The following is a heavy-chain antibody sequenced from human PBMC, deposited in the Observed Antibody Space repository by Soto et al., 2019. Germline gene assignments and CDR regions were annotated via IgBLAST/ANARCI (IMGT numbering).Heavy chain of an antibody. CDR2: IIPIFGTA. V-gene: IGHV1-69*01. D-gene: IGHD4-4*01. CDR1: GGTFSSYA. CDR3: ARATVTTPHWYFDL. J-gene: IGHJ2*01. Sequence: QVQLVQSGAEVKKPGSSVKVSCRASGGTFSSYAISWVRQAPGQGLEWMGGIIPIFGTANYAQKFQGRVTITADESTSTAYMKLSSLRSEDTAVYYCARATVTTPHWYFDLWGRGTLVTVSS.